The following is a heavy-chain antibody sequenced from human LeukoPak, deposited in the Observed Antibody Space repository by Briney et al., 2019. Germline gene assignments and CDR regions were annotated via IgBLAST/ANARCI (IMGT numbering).Heavy chain of an antibody. CDR1: GGTFSSYA. D-gene: IGHD3-3*01. CDR2: IIPIFGTA. J-gene: IGHJ4*02. V-gene: IGHV1-69*01. Sequence: SVKVSCKASGGTFSSYAISWVRQAPGQGLEWMGGIIPIFGTANYAQKFQGRVTITADESTSTAYMELSSLRSEDTAVYYCARDAAPTIFGVVTLDYWGQGTLVTVFS. CDR3: ARDAAPTIFGVVTLDY.